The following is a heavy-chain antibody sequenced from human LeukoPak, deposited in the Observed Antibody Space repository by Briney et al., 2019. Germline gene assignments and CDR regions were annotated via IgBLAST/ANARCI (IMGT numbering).Heavy chain of an antibody. CDR2: IYPGDSDT. D-gene: IGHD6-13*01. V-gene: IGHV5-51*01. CDR1: GYSFTSYW. Sequence: GESLKISCKGSGYSFTSYWIGWVRQMPGKGLEWMGIIYPGDSDTRYSPSFQGQVTISADKSISTAYLQWSSLEASDTAMYYCATLYSSSWYVFDYWGQGTLVTVSS. CDR3: ATLYSSSWYVFDY. J-gene: IGHJ4*02.